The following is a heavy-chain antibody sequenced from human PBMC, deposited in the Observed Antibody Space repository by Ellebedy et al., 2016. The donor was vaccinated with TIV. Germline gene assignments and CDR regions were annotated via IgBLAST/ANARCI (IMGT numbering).Heavy chain of an antibody. D-gene: IGHD3-10*01. CDR3: ARCDTGTNWFDP. V-gene: IGHV4-59*12. J-gene: IGHJ5*02. CDR2: VSYTGSI. Sequence: MPGGSLRLSCSVSGGSISAYYWSWIRQPPGRGLQWSGYVSYTGSIDYNPALKSRVTISVDTSKMHFSLKVNSLTAADTAVYYCARCDTGTNWFDPWGQGTLVTVSS. CDR1: GGSISAYY.